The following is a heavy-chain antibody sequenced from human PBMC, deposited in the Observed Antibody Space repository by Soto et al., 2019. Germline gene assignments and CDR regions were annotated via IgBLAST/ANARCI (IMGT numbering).Heavy chain of an antibody. CDR1: GFTFDDYA. CDR2: INWNSGYI. V-gene: IGHV3-9*01. CDR3: TRLPPENRGLAAFDI. D-gene: IGHD2-15*01. Sequence: GGSLRLSCEASGFTFDDYAMHWVRQTPGKGLEWVSGINWNSGYIGYADSVKGRFTISRDDSKNIAYLQMNNLETGDTAVYYCTRLPPENRGLAAFDIWGQGTMVTVSS. J-gene: IGHJ3*02.